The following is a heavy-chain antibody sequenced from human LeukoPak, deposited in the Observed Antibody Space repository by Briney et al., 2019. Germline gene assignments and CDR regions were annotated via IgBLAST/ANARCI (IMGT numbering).Heavy chain of an antibody. J-gene: IGHJ4*02. CDR2: ISYDGSNK. V-gene: IGHV3-30*18. CDR1: GFTFSSYG. Sequence: GGSLRLSCAASGFTFSSYGMHWVRQAPGKGLEWVAVISYDGSNKYYADSVKGRFTISRDNSKNTLYLQMNSLRAEDTALYYCAKESSGTFDYWGQGTLVTVSS. D-gene: IGHD3-22*01. CDR3: AKESSGTFDY.